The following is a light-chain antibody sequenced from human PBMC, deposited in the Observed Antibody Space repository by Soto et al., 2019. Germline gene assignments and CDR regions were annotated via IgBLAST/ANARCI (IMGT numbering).Light chain of an antibody. CDR3: QSYDNSLSWV. CDR2: GSS. J-gene: IGLJ3*02. V-gene: IGLV1-40*01. CDR1: SSNIGAGYD. Sequence: QAVLTQPPSVSGAPGQRVTISCTGSSSNIGAGYDVHWYQQFPGTAPKLLIYGSSNRPSGVPDRFSGSKSGTSASLAITGLQAEDEADYYCQSYDNSLSWVFGGGTKLTVL.